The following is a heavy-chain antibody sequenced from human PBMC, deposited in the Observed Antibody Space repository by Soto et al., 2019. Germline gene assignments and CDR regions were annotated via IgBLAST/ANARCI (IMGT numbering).Heavy chain of an antibody. V-gene: IGHV4-30-4*01. CDR1: GGSISSGDYY. CDR3: ARERPDGARLDP. CDR2: IYHSGST. D-gene: IGHD6-6*01. Sequence: QVQLQESGPGLVKPSQTLSLTCTVSGGSISSGDYYWSWIRQPPGKGLEWIGYIYHSGSTYYNPSLKRRVTISVAPYKSQFSLTLSSVTAADTAVYYCARERPDGARLDPWGQGNPGHRLL. J-gene: IGHJ5*02.